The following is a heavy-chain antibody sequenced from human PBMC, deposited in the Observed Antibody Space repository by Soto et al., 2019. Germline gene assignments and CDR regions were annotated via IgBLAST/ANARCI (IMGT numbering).Heavy chain of an antibody. V-gene: IGHV3-23*01. CDR1: GFTFSSYA. CDR3: VSSSSGWYFDY. Sequence: GGSLRLSCAASGFTFSSYAMSWVRQAPGKGLEWVSAISGSGGSTYYADSVKGRFTISRDNSKNSLYLQMNSLRAEDTAIYYCVSSSSGWYFDYWGQGTLVTVSS. CDR2: ISGSGGST. J-gene: IGHJ4*02. D-gene: IGHD6-19*01.